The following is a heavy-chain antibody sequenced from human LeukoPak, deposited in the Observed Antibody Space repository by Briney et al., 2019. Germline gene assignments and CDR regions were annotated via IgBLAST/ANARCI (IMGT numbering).Heavy chain of an antibody. CDR2: IYTSGST. CDR3: ARNFGVLSMNWFVP. V-gene: IGHV4-4*07. J-gene: IGHJ5*02. D-gene: IGHD3-3*01. CDR1: GGSISSYY. Sequence: SETLSLTCTVSGGSISSYYWSWIRQPPGKGLEWIGRIYTSGSTNYNPSLKSRVTMSVDTSTNQFSLKLSSVTAADTAVYYCARNFGVLSMNWFVPWGEGTRVTVPS.